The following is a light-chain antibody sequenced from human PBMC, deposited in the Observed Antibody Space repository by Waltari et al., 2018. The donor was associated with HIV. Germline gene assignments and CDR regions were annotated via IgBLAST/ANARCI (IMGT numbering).Light chain of an antibody. CDR3: CSYAGSSTLGV. CDR2: EVS. V-gene: IGLV2-23*02. CDR1: SSDVGSYNL. Sequence: QSALTQPASVSGSPGQSITISCTGTSSDVGSYNLVSWYQQHPGKAPNVMIYEVSKRPSGVSNRFSGSKSGNTASLTISGLQAEDEADYYCCSYAGSSTLGVFGGGTKLTVL. J-gene: IGLJ2*01.